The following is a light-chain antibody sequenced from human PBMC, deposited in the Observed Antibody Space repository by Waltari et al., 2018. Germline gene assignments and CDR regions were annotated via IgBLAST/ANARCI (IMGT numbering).Light chain of an antibody. Sequence: QSALTHPASVSGSPGPSFTITCTGTTGTVGRYNYVFWFQQHPGKAPKLMIYDVTKRPSGISDRFSGSKSGNTASLTISGLQADDEADYYCSSYTSDTTLIFGGGTELTVL. V-gene: IGLV2-14*01. CDR2: DVT. CDR1: TGTVGRYNY. J-gene: IGLJ2*01. CDR3: SSYTSDTTLI.